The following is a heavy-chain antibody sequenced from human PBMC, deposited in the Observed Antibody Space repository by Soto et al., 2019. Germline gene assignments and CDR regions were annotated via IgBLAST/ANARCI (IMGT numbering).Heavy chain of an antibody. CDR2: ISSSSSYI. CDR3: ARADYDFWSGYYGGQNWFDP. J-gene: IGHJ5*02. D-gene: IGHD3-3*01. Sequence: GGSMRLSCAASGLTFSSYSMNWVRQAPGKGLEWVSSISSSSSYIYYADSVKGRFTISRDNAKNSLYLQMNSLRAEDTAVYYCARADYDFWSGYYGGQNWFDPWGQGTLVTSPQ. CDR1: GLTFSSYS. V-gene: IGHV3-21*01.